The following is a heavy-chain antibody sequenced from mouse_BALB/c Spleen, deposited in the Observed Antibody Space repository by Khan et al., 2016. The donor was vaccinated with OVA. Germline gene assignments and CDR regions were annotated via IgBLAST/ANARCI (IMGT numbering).Heavy chain of an antibody. Sequence: EVELVESGGDLVKPGGSMKLSCAASGFTFSSYGMSWVRQTPDERLEWVAAISTTGSYTYYPDSVKGRFTISRDNAMNTLYLRMSSLKSEDTAMFYCARRRPYFGSGYWYFDVWGAGTTVTVSS. CDR2: ISTTGSYT. V-gene: IGHV5-6*01. CDR3: ARRRPYFGSGYWYFDV. J-gene: IGHJ1*01. D-gene: IGHD1-1*01. CDR1: GFTFSSYG.